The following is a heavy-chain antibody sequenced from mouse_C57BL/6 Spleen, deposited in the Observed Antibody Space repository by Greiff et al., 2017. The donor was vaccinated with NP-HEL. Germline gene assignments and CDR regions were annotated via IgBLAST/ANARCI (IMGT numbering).Heavy chain of an antibody. Sequence: QVQLQQSGPELVKPGASVKLSCKASGYTFTSYDINWVKQRPGQGLEWIGWIYPRDGSTTYNEKFKGKATLTLDTSSRTAYMELHSLTSEDSAVYFCARTVYYGSRHPYWYFDVWGTGTTVTVSS. J-gene: IGHJ1*03. CDR2: IYPRDGST. D-gene: IGHD1-1*01. V-gene: IGHV1-85*01. CDR3: ARTVYYGSRHPYWYFDV. CDR1: GYTFTSYD.